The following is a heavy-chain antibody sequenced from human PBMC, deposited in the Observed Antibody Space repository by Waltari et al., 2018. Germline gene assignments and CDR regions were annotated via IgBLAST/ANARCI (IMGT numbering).Heavy chain of an antibody. CDR1: GFTLSSSY. Sequence: EVQLVESGGGLVQPGGSLRLSCEASGFTLSSSYMHWVRQVPGKGLVWFSRINTDGSSANYADSVKGRFTISRDNGKNTLYLQMNRLRAEDTAVYYCARDGGGNGYIHYWGQGTLVTVSS. D-gene: IGHD3-16*01. J-gene: IGHJ4*02. V-gene: IGHV3-74*01. CDR2: INTDGSSA. CDR3: ARDGGGNGYIHY.